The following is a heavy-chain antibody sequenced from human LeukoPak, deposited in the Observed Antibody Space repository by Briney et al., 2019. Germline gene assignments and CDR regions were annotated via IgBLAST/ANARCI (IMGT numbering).Heavy chain of an antibody. D-gene: IGHD5-18*01. CDR1: GYSISSGYY. Sequence: SETLSLTCTVSGYSISSGYYWGWIRQPPGKGLEGTGYIYYSGSTNYNPSLKSRVTISVDTSKNQFSLQLSSVTDADTALYYCARTTEGGYTYDYFYYYMDVWGKGTTVTISS. CDR3: ARTTEGGYTYDYFYYYMDV. V-gene: IGHV4-38-2*02. J-gene: IGHJ6*03. CDR2: IYYSGST.